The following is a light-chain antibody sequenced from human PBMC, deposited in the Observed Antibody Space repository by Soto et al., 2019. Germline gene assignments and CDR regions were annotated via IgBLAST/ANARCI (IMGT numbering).Light chain of an antibody. J-gene: IGKJ5*01. Sequence: EIVLTQSPGTLSLSPGERATLSCRASQSVSSYLAWYQQKPGQAPRLLIYDASNRATGIPARFSGSGSGTDLTLTISSLEPEDFAVYYCKQRSNWPITFGQGTRLEIK. CDR3: KQRSNWPIT. V-gene: IGKV3-11*01. CDR1: QSVSSY. CDR2: DAS.